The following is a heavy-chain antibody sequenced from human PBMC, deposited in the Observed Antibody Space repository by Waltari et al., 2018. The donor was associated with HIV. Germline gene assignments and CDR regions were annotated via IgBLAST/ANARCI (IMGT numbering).Heavy chain of an antibody. CDR3: ARAPTISGLLSDYYYAMDV. CDR2: IYYSGST. V-gene: IGHV4-31*03. Sequence: QVQLQESGPGLVKPSQTLSPTRTVSGGSLRSGGYYWSWIRQHPGKGLEWIGYIYYSGSTYYNPSLKSRITISVDTSKNQFSLKLSSVTAADTAVYYCARAPTISGLLSDYYYAMDVWGQGTTVTVSS. CDR1: GGSLRSGGYY. J-gene: IGHJ6*02. D-gene: IGHD3-22*01.